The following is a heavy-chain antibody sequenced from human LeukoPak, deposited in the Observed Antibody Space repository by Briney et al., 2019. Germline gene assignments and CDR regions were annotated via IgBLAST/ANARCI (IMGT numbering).Heavy chain of an antibody. CDR2: ISAYNGNT. Sequence: ASVKVSCKASGYTFTSYGISWVRQAPGQGLEWMGWISAYNGNTNYAQKLQGRVTMTTDTSTSTAYVELRSLRSDDTAVYYCARVRDYYDSSGYFGPDYWGQGTLVTVSS. CDR3: ARVRDYYDSSGYFGPDY. J-gene: IGHJ4*02. V-gene: IGHV1-18*01. CDR1: GYTFTSYG. D-gene: IGHD3-22*01.